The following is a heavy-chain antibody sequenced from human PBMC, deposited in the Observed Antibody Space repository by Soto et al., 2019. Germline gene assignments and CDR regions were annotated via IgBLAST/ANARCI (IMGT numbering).Heavy chain of an antibody. D-gene: IGHD6-13*01. Sequence: GGSLRLSCAASGFTFSSYSMNWVRQAPGKGLEWVSYISSSSSTIYYADSVKGRFTISRDNAKNSLYLQMNSLRAEDTAVYYCAINPPEYSSSWYGRGSYYGMDVWGQGTTVTVSS. J-gene: IGHJ6*02. CDR3: AINPPEYSSSWYGRGSYYGMDV. V-gene: IGHV3-48*01. CDR1: GFTFSSYS. CDR2: ISSSSSTI.